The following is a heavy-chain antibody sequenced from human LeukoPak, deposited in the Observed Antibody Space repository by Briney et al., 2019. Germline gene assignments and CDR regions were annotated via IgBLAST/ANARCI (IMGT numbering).Heavy chain of an antibody. CDR1: GFTFSNFD. CDR3: AKGAWLDY. V-gene: IGHV3-23*01. D-gene: IGHD6-19*01. CDR2: ISKSGGST. Sequence: GGSLRLSCGASGFTFSNFDMSWVRQAPRKGPEWVSVISKSGGSTYYVDSVKGRFTISRDNSKNTLYLQLNSLRAEDVAVYYCAKGAWLDYWGQGTLVTVSS. J-gene: IGHJ4*01.